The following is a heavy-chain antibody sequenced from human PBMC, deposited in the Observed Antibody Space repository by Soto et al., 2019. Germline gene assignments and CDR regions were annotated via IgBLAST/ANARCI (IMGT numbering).Heavy chain of an antibody. CDR2: MNPSGGST. CDR1: GYTFTSYY. Sequence: ASVKVSCKASGYTFTSYYMHWVRQAPGQGLEWMGMMNPSGGSTGYAQKFQGRVTMTRNTSISTAYMELSSLRSEDTAVYYCARSSSWTGYYYYYMDVWGKGTTVTVSS. J-gene: IGHJ6*03. D-gene: IGHD6-13*01. V-gene: IGHV1-46*01. CDR3: ARSSSWTGYYYYYMDV.